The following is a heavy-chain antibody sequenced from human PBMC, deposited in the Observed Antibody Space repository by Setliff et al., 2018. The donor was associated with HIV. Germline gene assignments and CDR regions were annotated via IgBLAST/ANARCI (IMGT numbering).Heavy chain of an antibody. Sequence: PGESLKISCEASGFTFRHYAMHWARQAPGKGLEWVAVVSYDAERKYYADSVKGRFTISRDNPRNTVYLQMTGLRLDDTAVYYCARDSAAWVTELGILGYWGQGTLVTVSS. V-gene: IGHV3-30*03. CDR1: GFTFRHYA. CDR3: ARDSAAWVTELGILGY. J-gene: IGHJ4*02. D-gene: IGHD3-3*01. CDR2: VSYDAERK.